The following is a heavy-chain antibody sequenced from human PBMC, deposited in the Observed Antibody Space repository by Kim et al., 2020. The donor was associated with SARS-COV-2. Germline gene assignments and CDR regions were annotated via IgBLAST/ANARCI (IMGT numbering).Heavy chain of an antibody. Sequence: GGSLRLSCAASGFTFSDYYMSWIRQAPGKGLEWVSYISSSGSTIYYADSVKGRFTISRDNAKNSLYLQMNSLRAEDTAVYYCARDRIVVAAPGWFDPWGQGTLVTVPS. V-gene: IGHV3-11*01. CDR3: ARDRIVVAAPGWFDP. D-gene: IGHD2-15*01. J-gene: IGHJ5*02. CDR2: ISSSGSTI. CDR1: GFTFSDYY.